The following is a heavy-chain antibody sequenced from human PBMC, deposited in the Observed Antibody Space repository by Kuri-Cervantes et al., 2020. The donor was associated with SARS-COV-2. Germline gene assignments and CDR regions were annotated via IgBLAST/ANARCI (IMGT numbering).Heavy chain of an antibody. Sequence: ASVKVSCKASGYTFTGNYMHWVRQAPGQGLEWMGWINPNSGGTNYAQKFQGRVTMTRDTSISTAYMELSRLRSDDTAVYYCARDPREYYYDSSGTIRTEESYFDYWGQGTLVTVSS. CDR1: GYTFTGNY. CDR3: ARDPREYYYDSSGTIRTEESYFDY. V-gene: IGHV1-2*02. J-gene: IGHJ4*02. CDR2: INPNSGGT. D-gene: IGHD3-22*01.